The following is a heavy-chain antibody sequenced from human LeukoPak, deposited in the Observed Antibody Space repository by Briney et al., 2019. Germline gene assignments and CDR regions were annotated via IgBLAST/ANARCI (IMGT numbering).Heavy chain of an antibody. J-gene: IGHJ4*02. CDR1: GGSFSGYY. Sequence: SETLSLTCAVYGGSFSGYYWSWSRQPPGKGLEWIGEINHSGSTNYNPSLKSRVTISVDTSKNQFSPKLNSVTAADTAVYYCASADSRDGVAMAGAVDYWGQGTLVTVSS. D-gene: IGHD6-19*01. V-gene: IGHV4-34*01. CDR3: ASADSRDGVAMAGAVDY. CDR2: INHSGST.